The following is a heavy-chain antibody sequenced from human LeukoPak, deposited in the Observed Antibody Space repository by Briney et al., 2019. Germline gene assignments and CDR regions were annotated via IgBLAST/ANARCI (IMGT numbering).Heavy chain of an antibody. CDR3: VSDSSGCDY. CDR1: GFTFSNYA. CDR2: ISYDGSNK. J-gene: IGHJ4*02. V-gene: IGHV3-30*04. D-gene: IGHD3-22*01. Sequence: GGSLRLSCAASGFTFSNYAMHWVRQAPGKGLEWVAVISYDGSNKYSADSVKGRFTISRDNAKNSLYLQMNSLRAEDTAVYYCVSDSSGCDYWGQGTLVTVSS.